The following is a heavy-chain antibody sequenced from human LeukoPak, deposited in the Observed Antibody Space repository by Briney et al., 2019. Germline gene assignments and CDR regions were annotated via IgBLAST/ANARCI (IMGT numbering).Heavy chain of an antibody. J-gene: IGHJ4*02. CDR3: ARGPVFGSFDY. Sequence: GGSLRLSWAASGFTFSSYWMAWVRQAPGKGLEWVANIKQDGSEKYYGGSVKDRFTISRDNAKNSLYLQMNSLRAEDTAVYYCARGPVFGSFDYWGQGTLVTVSS. CDR1: GFTFSSYW. CDR2: IKQDGSEK. D-gene: IGHD6-19*01. V-gene: IGHV3-7*03.